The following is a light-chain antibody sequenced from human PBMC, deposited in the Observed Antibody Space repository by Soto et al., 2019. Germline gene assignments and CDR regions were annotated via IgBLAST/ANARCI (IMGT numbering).Light chain of an antibody. V-gene: IGKV1-39*01. CDR1: QSISSY. Sequence: DIQMTQSPSSLSASVGDRVTIACRASQSISSYLNWYQQKPGKAPKVLIYSASTLQSGVPSRFSGSGSGTDFTLIINSLQPEDFATYYCQQSYNAPRTFGGGTKVDIK. CDR2: SAS. CDR3: QQSYNAPRT. J-gene: IGKJ4*01.